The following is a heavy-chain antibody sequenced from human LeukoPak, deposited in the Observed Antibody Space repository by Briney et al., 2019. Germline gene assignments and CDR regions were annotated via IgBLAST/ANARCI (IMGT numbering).Heavy chain of an antibody. J-gene: IGHJ3*02. V-gene: IGHV6-1*01. CDR3: ARDLVGYSSGWYYAFDI. Sequence: SQTLSLTCAISGDSVSSNSAAWNWIRQSPSRGLEWLGRTYYRSKWYNDYAVSVKSRMTINPDTSKNQFSLQLNSVTPEDTAVYYCARDLVGYSSGWYYAFDIWGQGTMVTVSS. CDR1: GDSVSSNSAA. D-gene: IGHD6-19*01. CDR2: TYYRSKWYN.